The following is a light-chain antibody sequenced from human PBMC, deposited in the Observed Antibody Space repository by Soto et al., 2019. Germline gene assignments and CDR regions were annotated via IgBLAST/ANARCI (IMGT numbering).Light chain of an antibody. CDR2: GNS. Sequence: QSVLTQPPSVSVAPGQRVTISCTGSSSNIVAGYDVHWYQQLPGTAPKLLIYGNSNRPSGVPDRCSGSKSGTSASLAITGLQAEDEADYYCQSYDSSLSGWVFGGGTKLTVL. J-gene: IGLJ3*02. CDR3: QSYDSSLSGWV. CDR1: SSNIVAGYD. V-gene: IGLV1-40*01.